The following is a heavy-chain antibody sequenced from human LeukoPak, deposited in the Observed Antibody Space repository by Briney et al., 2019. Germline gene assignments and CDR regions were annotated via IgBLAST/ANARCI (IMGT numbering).Heavy chain of an antibody. J-gene: IGHJ4*02. CDR1: GGTFSSYA. D-gene: IGHD1-1*01. V-gene: IGHV1-69*05. CDR2: IIPIFGTA. Sequence: SVKVSCKASGGTFSSYAISWVRQAPGQGLEWMGGIIPIFGTANYAQKFQGRVTITTDESTSTAYMELSSLRSEDAAVYYCASSHPQRRFYFDYWGQGTLVTVSS. CDR3: ASSHPQRRFYFDY.